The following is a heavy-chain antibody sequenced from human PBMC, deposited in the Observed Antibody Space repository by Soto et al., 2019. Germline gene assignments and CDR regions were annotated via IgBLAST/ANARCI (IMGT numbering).Heavy chain of an antibody. CDR2: IIPIFGTA. Sequence: ASVKVSCKASGGTFSSYAISWVRQAPGQGLEWMGGIIPIFGTANYAQKFQGRVTITADKSTSTAYMELSSLRSEDAAMYYCAREVPQFALGMDVWGQGTTVTVSS. CDR3: AREVPQFALGMDV. D-gene: IGHD3-10*01. J-gene: IGHJ6*02. CDR1: GGTFSSYA. V-gene: IGHV1-69*06.